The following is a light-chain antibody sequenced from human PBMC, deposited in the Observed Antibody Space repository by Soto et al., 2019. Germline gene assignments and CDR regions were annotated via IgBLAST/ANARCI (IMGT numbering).Light chain of an antibody. CDR3: CSYAGSSTPYV. J-gene: IGLJ1*01. CDR1: SSDVGSYNL. V-gene: IGLV2-23*01. Sequence: QSALTQPASVSGSPGQSITISCTGTSSDVGSYNLVSWYQQHPGKAPKLMIYEGSKRPSGVSNRFSGSKSGNTASLTISGLQPEDGADYYCCSYAGSSTPYVFGTGTKLTVL. CDR2: EGS.